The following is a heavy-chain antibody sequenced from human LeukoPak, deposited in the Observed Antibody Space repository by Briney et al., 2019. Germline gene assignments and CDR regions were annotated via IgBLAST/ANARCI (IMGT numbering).Heavy chain of an antibody. CDR2: IYYSGST. D-gene: IGHD3-10*01. CDR3: ARHSRGEGTPSDY. Sequence: KPSETLSLTCPVSGGALSSSSYYWGWIRPPPGEGLEWIGSIYYSGSTYYNPSLKSRVTISVDTSKNQFSLKLSSVTAADTAVYYCARHSRGEGTPSDYWGQGTLVTVSS. V-gene: IGHV4-39*01. CDR1: GGALSSSSYY. J-gene: IGHJ4*02.